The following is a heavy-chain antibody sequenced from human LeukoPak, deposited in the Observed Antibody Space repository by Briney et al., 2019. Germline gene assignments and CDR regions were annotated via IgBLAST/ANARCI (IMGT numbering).Heavy chain of an antibody. CDR3: ARQGGYDSSGYYYLDY. CDR2: IYYSGST. V-gene: IGHV4-59*08. D-gene: IGHD3-22*01. J-gene: IGHJ4*02. Sequence: SETLSLTCTASGGSISSYYWSWIRQPPGKGLEWIGYIYYSGSTNYNPSLKSRVTISVDTSKNQFSLKPSSVTAADTAVYYCARQGGYDSSGYYYLDYWGQGTLVTVSS. CDR1: GGSISSYY.